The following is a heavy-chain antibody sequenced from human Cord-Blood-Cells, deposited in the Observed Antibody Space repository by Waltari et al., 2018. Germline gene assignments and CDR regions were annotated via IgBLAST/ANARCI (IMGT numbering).Heavy chain of an antibody. CDR2: ISYDGSNK. CDR1: GFTFSSYG. CDR3: AKEKAGYCSGGSCPHFDY. J-gene: IGHJ4*02. D-gene: IGHD2-15*01. V-gene: IGHV3-30*18. Sequence: QVQLVESGGGVVQPGRSLRLSCAASGFTFSSYGMHWVRQAPGKGLEWVAVISYDGSNKYYADSVKGRFTISRDNSKNTLYLQMNSLRAEDTAVYYCAKEKAGYCSGGSCPHFDYWGQGTLVTVSS.